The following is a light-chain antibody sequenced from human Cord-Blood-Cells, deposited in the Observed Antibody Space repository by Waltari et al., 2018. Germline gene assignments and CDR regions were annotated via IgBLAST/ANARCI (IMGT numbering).Light chain of an antibody. Sequence: EIVLTQSPATQSLSPGEKATLSCRASQSVSSYLAWYQQKPGQAPRLLIYDASNRATGIPARFSGSGSGTDFTLTISSLEPEDFAVYYCQQRSNFGQGTRLEIK. J-gene: IGKJ5*01. CDR1: QSVSSY. V-gene: IGKV3-11*01. CDR2: DAS. CDR3: QQRSN.